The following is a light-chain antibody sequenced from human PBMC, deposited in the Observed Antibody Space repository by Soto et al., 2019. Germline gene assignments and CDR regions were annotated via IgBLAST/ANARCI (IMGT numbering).Light chain of an antibody. CDR1: SSDVGGYNY. Sequence: QSVLTQPASVSGSPGQSITISCTGTSSDVGGYNYVSWFQQHPGKAPKLKIYEVSNRPSGVSNRFSGSKSGYTASLTISELQAEDEAVYYCTSFTSSSTWVFGGGTK. CDR3: TSFTSSSTWV. J-gene: IGLJ3*02. CDR2: EVS. V-gene: IGLV2-14*03.